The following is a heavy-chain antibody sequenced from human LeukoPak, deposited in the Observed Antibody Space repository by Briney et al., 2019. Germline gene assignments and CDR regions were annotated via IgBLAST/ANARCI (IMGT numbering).Heavy chain of an antibody. D-gene: IGHD1-1*01. CDR2: ISYDGSNK. CDR3: APLSGQRSDP. CDR1: GFTFSSYG. J-gene: IGHJ5*02. Sequence: SGGSLRLSCAASGFTFSSYGMHWVRQAPGKGLEWVAVISYDGSNKYYADSVKGRFTISRDNSKNTLYLQMNSLRAEDTAVYYCAPLSGQRSDPWGQGTLVTVSS. V-gene: IGHV3-30*03.